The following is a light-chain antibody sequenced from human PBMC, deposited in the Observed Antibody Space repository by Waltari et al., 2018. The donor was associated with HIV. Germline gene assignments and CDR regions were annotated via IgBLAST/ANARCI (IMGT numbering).Light chain of an antibody. V-gene: IGLV2-14*01. CDR3: SSYTTIYTWV. CDR2: DVN. Sequence: QSALTQPASVSGSPGQSITISCTGTSSDIGDYNYVSWIQHHPTKAPKLIIFDVNYRPSGVSNRFSGPKSGNTASLTISGLQAEDEADYYCSSYTTIYTWVFGGVTKLTVL. J-gene: IGLJ3*02. CDR1: SSDIGDYNY.